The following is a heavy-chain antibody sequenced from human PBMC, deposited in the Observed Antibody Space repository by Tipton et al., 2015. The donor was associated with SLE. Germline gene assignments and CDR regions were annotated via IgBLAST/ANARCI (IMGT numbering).Heavy chain of an antibody. CDR3: ARDEVGGGVDV. CDR2: ISSSGDTI. Sequence: GSLRLSCAASGFTFRSFEMNWVRQAPGKGLEWVSYISSSGDTIHYVDSVKGRFTMSRDNAKNSLYLQMNSLRAEDTAVYYCARDEVGGGVDVWGQGTTVTVSS. CDR1: GFTFRSFE. J-gene: IGHJ6*02. V-gene: IGHV3-48*03.